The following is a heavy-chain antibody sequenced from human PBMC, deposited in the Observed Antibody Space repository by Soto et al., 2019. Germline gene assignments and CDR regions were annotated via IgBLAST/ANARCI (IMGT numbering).Heavy chain of an antibody. CDR2: INPSGGST. CDR3: ARDFGYSRHLNWFDH. V-gene: IGHV1-46*01. CDR1: GYTFTSYY. J-gene: IGHJ5*02. D-gene: IGHD6-13*01. Sequence: QVQLVQSGAEVKKPGASVKVSCKASGYTFTSYYMHRVRQAPGQGLEWMGIINPSGGSTSYAQKFQGRVTMTRDTSTSTVSMELSSLRSEDTAVYYCARDFGYSRHLNWFDHWCKGTLVTVSS.